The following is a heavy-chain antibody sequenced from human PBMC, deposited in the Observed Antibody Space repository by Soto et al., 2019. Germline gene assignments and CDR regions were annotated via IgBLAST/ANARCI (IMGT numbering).Heavy chain of an antibody. D-gene: IGHD2-15*01. CDR1: GGTFSSYA. Sequence: QVQLLQSGAEVKKPGSSVKVSCKASGGTFSSYAISWVLQAPGQGLEWMGGIIPIFGTANYAQKFQGRVTITADESTSTAYMELSSLRSEDTAVYYCAREGSCSGGSCYSGYYYGMDVWGQGTTVTVSS. CDR2: IIPIFGTA. CDR3: AREGSCSGGSCYSGYYYGMDV. V-gene: IGHV1-69*01. J-gene: IGHJ6*02.